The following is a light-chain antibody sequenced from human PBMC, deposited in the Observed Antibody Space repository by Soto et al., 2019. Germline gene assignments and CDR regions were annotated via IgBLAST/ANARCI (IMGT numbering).Light chain of an antibody. CDR2: GAS. J-gene: IGKJ4*01. CDR1: QSVSSEK. CDR3: QQYGSSLLT. Sequence: EVVMTQSPATLSVSPGERVTFSCRASQSVSSEKLAWYQQKPGQAPRLLIFGASGRATGIPERFSGSGSGTDFSLTITRMDTADYAVYYCQQYGSSLLTFGGGTKVDIK. V-gene: IGKV3-20*01.